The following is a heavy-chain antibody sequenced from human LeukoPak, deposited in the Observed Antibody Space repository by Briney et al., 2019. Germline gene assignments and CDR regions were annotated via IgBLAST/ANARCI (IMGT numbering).Heavy chain of an antibody. CDR2: ISYDGSNK. J-gene: IGHJ4*02. D-gene: IGHD3-22*01. V-gene: IGHV3-30*03. CDR3: TRGAERSGYDY. CDR1: GFTFSSYG. Sequence: GGSLRLSCAASGFTFSSYGMHWVRQAPGKGLEWVAVISYDGSNKYYADSVKGRFTISRDNAKNSLYLQMNSLRVEDTAVYYCTRGAERSGYDYWGQGTLVTVSS.